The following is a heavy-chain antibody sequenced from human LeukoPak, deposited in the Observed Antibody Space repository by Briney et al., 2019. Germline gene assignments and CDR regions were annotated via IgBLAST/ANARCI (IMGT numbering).Heavy chain of an antibody. J-gene: IGHJ4*02. CDR3: ARDCSGGSCYLAY. CDR1: GGTFISYA. CDR2: IIPIFGTA. Sequence: SVKVSCKASGGTFISYASSWVRQARGQGLEWMGGIIPIFGTANYAQKFQGTVTTTADESTSTAYMELSSLRSEDTAVYYCARDCSGGSCYLAYCGQGTLVTVSS. D-gene: IGHD2-15*01. V-gene: IGHV1-69*01.